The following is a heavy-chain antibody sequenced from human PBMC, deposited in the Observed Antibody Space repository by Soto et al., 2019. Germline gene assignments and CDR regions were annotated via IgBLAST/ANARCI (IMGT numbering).Heavy chain of an antibody. CDR3: AKEGGIAVATKAFDI. V-gene: IGHV3-23*01. CDR1: GFTFSSYA. Sequence: GGSLRLSCAASGFTFSSYAMSWVRQAPGKGLEWVSAISGSGGSTYYADSVKGRFTISRDNSKNTLYLQMNSLGDEDTAVYYCAKEGGIAVATKAFDIWGQGTMVTVSS. CDR2: ISGSGGST. J-gene: IGHJ3*02. D-gene: IGHD6-19*01.